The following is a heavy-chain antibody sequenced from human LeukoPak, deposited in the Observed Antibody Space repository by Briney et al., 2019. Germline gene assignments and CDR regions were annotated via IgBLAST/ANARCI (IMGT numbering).Heavy chain of an antibody. Sequence: PSETLSLTCAVYGGSFSGYYWSWIRQPPGKGLEWIGEINHSGSTNYNPSLKSRVTISVDTSKNQFSLKLSSVTAADTAVYYCARVVENCSSTSCSNWFDHWGQGTLVTVSS. CDR3: ARVVENCSSTSCSNWFDH. J-gene: IGHJ5*02. D-gene: IGHD2-2*01. CDR1: GGSFSGYY. CDR2: INHSGST. V-gene: IGHV4-34*01.